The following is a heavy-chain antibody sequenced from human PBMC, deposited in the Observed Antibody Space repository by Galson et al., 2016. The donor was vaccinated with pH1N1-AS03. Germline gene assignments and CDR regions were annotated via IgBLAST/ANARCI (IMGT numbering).Heavy chain of an antibody. D-gene: IGHD2-15*01. V-gene: IGHV1-46*01. Sequence: SVKVSCKASGDTFSSYYMHWVRQAPGQGLEWMGIINPSGGSTRYAEKFQGRVTMTRDTSTSTVYMELSSLRSDDTAVYYCAYRGYCSGGSCYAFDSRGQGTMVTVSS. J-gene: IGHJ3*02. CDR1: GDTFSSYY. CDR2: INPSGGST. CDR3: AYRGYCSGGSCYAFDS.